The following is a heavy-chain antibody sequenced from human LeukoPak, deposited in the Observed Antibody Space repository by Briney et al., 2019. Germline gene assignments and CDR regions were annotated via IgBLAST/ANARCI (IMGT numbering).Heavy chain of an antibody. D-gene: IGHD6-19*01. V-gene: IGHV3-74*01. Sequence: PGGSLGLSCAASGFTFSSYWMHWVRQAPGKGLVWVSRINSDGSSTSYADSVKGRFTISRDNSKNTLYLQMNSLRAEDTAVYYCAKAQGYSSGNYFDYWGQGTLVTVSS. CDR3: AKAQGYSSGNYFDY. CDR1: GFTFSSYW. CDR2: INSDGSST. J-gene: IGHJ4*02.